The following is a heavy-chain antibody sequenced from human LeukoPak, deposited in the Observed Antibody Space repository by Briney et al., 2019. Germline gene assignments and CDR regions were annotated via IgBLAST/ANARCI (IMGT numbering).Heavy chain of an antibody. Sequence: GGSLRLSCAASGFTFSSYWMHWVRQAPGKGLVWVSRINSDGSSTSYADSVKGQFTISRDNAKNTLYLQMNSLRAEDTAVYYCAREVAGTWFDYWGQGTLVTVSS. CDR2: INSDGSST. CDR1: GFTFSSYW. V-gene: IGHV3-74*01. CDR3: AREVAGTWFDY. J-gene: IGHJ4*02. D-gene: IGHD6-19*01.